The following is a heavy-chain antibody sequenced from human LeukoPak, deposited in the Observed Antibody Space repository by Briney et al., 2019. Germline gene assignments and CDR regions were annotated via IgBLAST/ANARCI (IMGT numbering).Heavy chain of an antibody. CDR1: GFTLSTYG. Sequence: GGSLRLSCAASGFTLSTYGMHWVRQAPGKGLEWVAFIRYDGSNKYYADSVKGRFTISRDNSKNTLYLQMNSLRAEDTAVYYCARSPPRHVSDAFDIWGQGTMVTVST. D-gene: IGHD3-16*01. J-gene: IGHJ3*02. V-gene: IGHV3-30*02. CDR2: IRYDGSNK. CDR3: ARSPPRHVSDAFDI.